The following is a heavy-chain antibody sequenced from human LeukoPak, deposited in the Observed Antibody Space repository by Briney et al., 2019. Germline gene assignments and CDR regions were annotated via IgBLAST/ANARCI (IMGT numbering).Heavy chain of an antibody. CDR3: AREAPYYYDAGSYYTA. J-gene: IGHJ4*02. Sequence: RSGGSLRLSCEASGFTFNHYGMHWVRQAPGGGLEWVAGISYDGSHKNYVDSVKGRFTISRENSKNTLYLHVNSLRAEDTAVYYCAREAPYYYDAGSYYTAWGQGTLVTVSS. V-gene: IGHV3-30*03. CDR2: ISYDGSHK. D-gene: IGHD3-10*01. CDR1: GFTFNHYG.